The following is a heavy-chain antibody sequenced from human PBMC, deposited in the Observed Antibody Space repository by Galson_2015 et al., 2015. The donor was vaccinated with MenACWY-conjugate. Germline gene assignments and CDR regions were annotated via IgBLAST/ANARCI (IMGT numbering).Heavy chain of an antibody. Sequence: ETLSLTCAVSGGSISSSNWWSWVRQPPGKGLEWIGEIYHSGSTNYNPSLKSRVTISVDKSKNQFSLKLSSVTAADTAVYYCARDWNAYSSSSRHNWFDPWGQGTLVTVSS. CDR3: ARDWNAYSSSSRHNWFDP. CDR1: GGSISSSNW. J-gene: IGHJ5*02. CDR2: IYHSGST. D-gene: IGHD6-6*01. V-gene: IGHV4-4*02.